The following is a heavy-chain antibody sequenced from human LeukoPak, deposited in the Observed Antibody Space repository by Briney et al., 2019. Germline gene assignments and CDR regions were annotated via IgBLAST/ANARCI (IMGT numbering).Heavy chain of an antibody. V-gene: IGHV5-10-1*01. J-gene: IGHJ4*02. CDR2: IDPIDSYI. CDR3: AIYYHQNDY. D-gene: IGHD3-22*01. CDR1: GYGFTSYW. Sequence: GESLKISCKGSGYGFTSYWINWVRQMPGKGLEWMGRIDPIDSYINYSPSFQGHVTISADKSINTAYLQWSSLKASDTAMYYCAIYYHQNDYWGQGTLVTVSS.